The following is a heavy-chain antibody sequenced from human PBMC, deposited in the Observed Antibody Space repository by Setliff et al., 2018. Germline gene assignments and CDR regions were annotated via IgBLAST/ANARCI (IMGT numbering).Heavy chain of an antibody. CDR2: IYPGDSDT. CDR1: RDSFTNYW. Sequence: LGESLKISCKESRDSFTNYWIGWVRQMPGKGLEWMGVIYPGDSDTRYSPSFQGQVTISADKSISTAYLQWSSLKASDTAMYYCARHETAATTRDAFDIWGQGTMVTVSS. J-gene: IGHJ3*02. D-gene: IGHD6-13*01. V-gene: IGHV5-51*01. CDR3: ARHETAATTRDAFDI.